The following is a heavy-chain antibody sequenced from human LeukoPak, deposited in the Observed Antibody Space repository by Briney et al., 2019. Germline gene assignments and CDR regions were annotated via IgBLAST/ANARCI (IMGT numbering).Heavy chain of an antibody. J-gene: IGHJ3*02. V-gene: IGHV4-61*02. CDR3: ARFSIAARPGAFDI. D-gene: IGHD6-6*01. Sequence: SQTLSLTCTVSGGSISSGSYYWSWIRQPAGKGLEWIGRIYTSVSTNYNPSLKSRVTISVDTSKNQFSLKLSSVTAADTAVYYCARFSIAARPGAFDIWGQGTMVTVSS. CDR1: GGSISSGSYY. CDR2: IYTSVST.